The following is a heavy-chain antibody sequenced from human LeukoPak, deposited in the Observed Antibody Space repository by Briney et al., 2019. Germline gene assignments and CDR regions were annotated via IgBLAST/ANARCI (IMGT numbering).Heavy chain of an antibody. D-gene: IGHD6-19*01. Sequence: QPGGSLRLSCAASGFTFSGSAMHSVRQASGRGLEWVGRIRSKANSYATAYAASVEGRVTISGDDSKATAYLHMNSRRTEDTAVYYCAKDGGLAVAGTGGFDYRGQGTLVTVS. CDR2: IRSKANSYAT. CDR1: GFTFSGSA. V-gene: IGHV3-73*01. CDR3: AKDGGLAVAGTGGFDY. J-gene: IGHJ4*02.